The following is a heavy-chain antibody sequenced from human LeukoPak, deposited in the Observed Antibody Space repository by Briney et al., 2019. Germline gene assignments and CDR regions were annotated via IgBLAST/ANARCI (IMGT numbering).Heavy chain of an antibody. J-gene: IGHJ5*02. D-gene: IGHD5-12*01. Sequence: GGSLRLSCAASGFTFDDYAMHWVRQAPGKGLEWVSAISGSGGSTYYADSVKGRFTISRDNSKNTLYLQMNSLRAEDTAVYYCAKDHSGYERFDPWGQGTLVTVSS. V-gene: IGHV3-23*01. CDR2: ISGSGGST. CDR3: AKDHSGYERFDP. CDR1: GFTFDDYA.